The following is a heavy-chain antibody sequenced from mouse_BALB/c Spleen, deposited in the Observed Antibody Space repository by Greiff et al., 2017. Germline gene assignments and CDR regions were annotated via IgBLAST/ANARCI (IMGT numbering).Heavy chain of an antibody. J-gene: IGHJ4*01. CDR2: ISYSGST. V-gene: IGHV3-2*02. CDR1: GYSITSDYA. D-gene: IGHD2-10*02. Sequence: DVKLQESGPGLVKPSQSLSLTCTVTGYSITSDYAWNWIRQFPGNKLEWMGYISYSGSTSYNPSLKSRISITRDTSKNQFFLQLNSVTTEDTATYYCAVYDLVYAMDYWGQGTSVTVSS. CDR3: AVYDLVYAMDY.